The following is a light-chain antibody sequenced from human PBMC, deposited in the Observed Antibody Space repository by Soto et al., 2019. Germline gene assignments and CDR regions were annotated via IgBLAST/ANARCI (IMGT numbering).Light chain of an antibody. CDR3: QQYGSSGT. V-gene: IGKV3-20*01. Sequence: EIVLTQSPGTLSLSPGERATLSCRASQSVSNNYLAWYQQKPGQAPRLLIYGASKRATGIPERFSGSGSGTDFTITISRLEPEDFAVYYCQQYGSSGTFGQGTKVEIK. CDR1: QSVSNNY. J-gene: IGKJ1*01. CDR2: GAS.